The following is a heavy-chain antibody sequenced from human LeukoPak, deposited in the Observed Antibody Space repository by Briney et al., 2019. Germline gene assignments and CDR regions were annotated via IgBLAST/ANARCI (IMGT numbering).Heavy chain of an antibody. CDR3: TRFYDRSGPHFDY. Sequence: SETLSLTCTVSGASISSYFWSWIRQPPGKGLEWIGDIHYSGNTNYNPSLKSRVTISVDTPKNQFSLKLTSVTAADTAVYYCTRFYDRSGPHFDYWGQGTLVTVSS. V-gene: IGHV4-59*01. J-gene: IGHJ4*02. D-gene: IGHD3-22*01. CDR1: GASISSYF. CDR2: IHYSGNT.